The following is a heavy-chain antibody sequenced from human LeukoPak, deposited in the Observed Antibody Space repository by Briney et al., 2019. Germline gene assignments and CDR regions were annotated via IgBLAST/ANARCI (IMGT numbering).Heavy chain of an antibody. J-gene: IGHJ6*03. CDR2: IRYDGSYK. V-gene: IGHV3-30*02. CDR1: GFTFSYYG. D-gene: IGHD2-21*01. Sequence: TGGSLRLSCAASGFTFSYYGMHWVRQAPGKGLEWVAFIRYDGSYKYYADSVKGRFTISRDDAKKSLYLQMDSLRAEDTAVYFCARFAEVYYYVDAWGTGTTVIVSS. CDR3: ARFAEVYYYVDA.